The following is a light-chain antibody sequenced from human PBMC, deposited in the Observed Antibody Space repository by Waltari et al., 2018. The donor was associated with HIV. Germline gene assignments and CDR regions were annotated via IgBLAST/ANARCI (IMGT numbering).Light chain of an antibody. J-gene: IGKJ2*01. CDR3: MQPLQTPYT. Sequence: MTQSPVSLPVNPGEPASISCRSSQSILHSNGNNYLDWYLPKPGQSPQLLIYLGSNRASGVPDRFSGSGSGTDFTLKISRVEAEDVGIYYCMQPLQTPYTFGQGTKLEIK. V-gene: IGKV2-28*01. CDR2: LGS. CDR1: QSILHSNGNNY.